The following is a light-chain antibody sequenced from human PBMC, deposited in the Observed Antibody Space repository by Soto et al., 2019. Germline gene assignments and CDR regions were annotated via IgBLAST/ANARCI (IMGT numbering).Light chain of an antibody. Sequence: EIVLTQSPGTLSLSPGERATLSCRASQSVSSNYLAWYQQKPGQAPRLLIYRASSRATGIPDRFSGSGSGTEFTLPISRLEPDDFAVYYCQHYGRSAYTFGQGTTLEIK. CDR2: RAS. J-gene: IGKJ2*01. CDR3: QHYGRSAYT. CDR1: QSVSSNY. V-gene: IGKV3-20*01.